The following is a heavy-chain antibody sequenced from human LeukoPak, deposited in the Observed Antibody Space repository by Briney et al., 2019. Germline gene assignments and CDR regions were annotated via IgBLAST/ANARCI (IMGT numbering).Heavy chain of an antibody. D-gene: IGHD1-26*01. V-gene: IGHV3-30*18. J-gene: IGHJ6*03. CDR1: GFTFSSYS. CDR3: AKDSKIVGPTFRSYHYMDV. Sequence: GGSLRLPCAASGFTFSSYSIHWVRQAPGKGLEWVAVISYDGSNKYYADSVKGQFTISRDNSKNTLYLEMNSLRAEDTAVYYCAKDSKIVGPTFRSYHYMDVWGKGTTVTVSS. CDR2: ISYDGSNK.